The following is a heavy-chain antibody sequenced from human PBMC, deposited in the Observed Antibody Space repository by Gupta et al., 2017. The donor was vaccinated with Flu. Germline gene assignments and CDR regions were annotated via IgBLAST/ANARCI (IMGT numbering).Heavy chain of an antibody. V-gene: IGHV3-23*01. J-gene: IGHJ6*02. D-gene: IGHD3-22*01. CDR3: AKDQEALDYYDSSGYHYTQYYYYGMDV. CDR2: ISGTGGTT. Sequence: ISGTGGTTYYPGSLKGRFTISRDNSKNTLFLQMNSLSPEDTAVYFCAKDQEALDYYDSSGYHYTQYYYYGMDVWGQGTTVTVSS.